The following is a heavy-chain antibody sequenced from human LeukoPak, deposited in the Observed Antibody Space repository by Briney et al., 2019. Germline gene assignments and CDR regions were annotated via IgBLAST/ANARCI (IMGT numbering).Heavy chain of an antibody. V-gene: IGHV1-2*02. CDR1: GGTFSSYA. D-gene: IGHD5-18*01. CDR2: INPNSGAT. Sequence: ASVKVSCKASGGTFSSYAISWVRQAPGQGLEWMGWINPNSGATNYAQKIQGRVTMTRDTSISTAYMELSRLRSDDTAVYYCARGLDLYPGYSYGQNWFDPWGQGTLVTVSS. J-gene: IGHJ5*02. CDR3: ARGLDLYPGYSYGQNWFDP.